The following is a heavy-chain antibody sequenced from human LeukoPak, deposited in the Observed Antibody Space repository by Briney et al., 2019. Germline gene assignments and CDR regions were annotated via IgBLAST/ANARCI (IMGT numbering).Heavy chain of an antibody. CDR2: IIPIFGTA. V-gene: IGHV1-69*13. J-gene: IGHJ5*02. CDR3: ARGVVAAAGEYNWFDP. Sequence: ASVKVSCKASGGTFSSYAISWVRQAPGQGLEWMGGIIPIFGTANYAQKFQGRVTITADESTSTAYMELSSLRSEDTAVYYCARGVVAAAGEYNWFDPWGQGTLVTVSS. D-gene: IGHD6-13*01. CDR1: GGTFSSYA.